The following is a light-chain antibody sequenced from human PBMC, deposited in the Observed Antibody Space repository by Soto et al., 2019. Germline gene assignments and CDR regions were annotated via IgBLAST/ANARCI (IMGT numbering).Light chain of an antibody. CDR1: QSVSSN. V-gene: IGKV3-15*01. Sequence: EIVMTQSPATLSVSPGERATLSCRASQSVSSNLAWYQQKPGQAPRLLISGASTRATGIPGRFSGSGSGTEFPLTISSLQSEDFAVFSCEQYNNLPFTFGRGTKVDIK. CDR3: EQYNNLPFT. J-gene: IGKJ3*01. CDR2: GAS.